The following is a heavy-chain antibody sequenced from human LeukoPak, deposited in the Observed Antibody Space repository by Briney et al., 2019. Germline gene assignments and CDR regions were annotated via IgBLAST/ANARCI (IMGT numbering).Heavy chain of an antibody. CDR3: ARCMVGTTNWFDP. Sequence: GGSLRLSCAASGFTVSSNYMSWVRQAPGKGLEWVSIIYTGGSTYYADSVKGRFTISRDISKNTLYLQMNSLRAEDTAVYYCARCMVGTTNWFDPWGQGTLVTVSS. CDR1: GFTVSSNY. D-gene: IGHD1-26*01. CDR2: IYTGGST. V-gene: IGHV3-66*01. J-gene: IGHJ5*02.